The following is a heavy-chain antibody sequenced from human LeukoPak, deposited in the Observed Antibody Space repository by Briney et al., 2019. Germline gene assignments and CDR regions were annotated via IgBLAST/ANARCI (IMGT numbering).Heavy chain of an antibody. Sequence: PSETLSLTCTVSGGSISSHYWSWIRQPPGKGLEWIGYTYYSGSTNYNPSLKSRVTISVDTSKNQFSLKLSSVTAADTAVYYCAGGPRDNLYFDYWAREPWSPSPQ. CDR1: GGSISSHY. CDR2: TYYSGST. CDR3: AGGPRDNLYFDY. V-gene: IGHV4-59*08. D-gene: IGHD3-16*01. J-gene: IGHJ4*02.